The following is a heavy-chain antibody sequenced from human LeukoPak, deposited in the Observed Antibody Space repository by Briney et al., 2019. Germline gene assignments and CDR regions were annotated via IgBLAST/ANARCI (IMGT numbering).Heavy chain of an antibody. CDR1: GFTFSSYA. D-gene: IGHD7-27*01. J-gene: IGHJ4*02. Sequence: GRSLRLSCAASGFTFSSYAMHWVRQAPGKGLEWVAVISYDGSNKYYADSVKGRFTISRDNSKNTLYLQMNSLRAEDTAVYYCARDRGELGTLDYWGQETLVTVSS. V-gene: IGHV3-30*04. CDR3: ARDRGELGTLDY. CDR2: ISYDGSNK.